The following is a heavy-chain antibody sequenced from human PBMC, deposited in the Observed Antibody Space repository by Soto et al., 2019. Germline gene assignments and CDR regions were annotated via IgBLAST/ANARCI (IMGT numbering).Heavy chain of an antibody. CDR2: IVPIFGTT. CDR3: ARVEAVAGLYNYHGLDV. J-gene: IGHJ6*02. V-gene: IGHV1-69*12. Sequence: QVQLVQSGAEVKKPGSSVKVSCKVSGGTFSNYAIDWVRLAPGHGIEWMGGIVPIFGTTYYTQKFQGRATIIADDSTTTAYLVMSILRSEDTAIYYCARVEAVAGLYNYHGLDVWGQGTAGTFSS. D-gene: IGHD6-19*01. CDR1: GGTFSNYA.